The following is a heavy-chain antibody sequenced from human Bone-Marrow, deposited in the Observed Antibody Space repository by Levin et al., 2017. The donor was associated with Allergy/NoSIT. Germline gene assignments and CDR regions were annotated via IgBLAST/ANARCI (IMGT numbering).Heavy chain of an antibody. D-gene: IGHD2-2*02. CDR1: GFTFSSYG. Sequence: GGSLRLSCAASGFTFSSYGMHWVRQAPGKGLEWVAVISYDGSNKYYADSVKGRFTISRDNSKNTLYLQMNSLRAEDTAVYYCAKLGYCSSTSCYSGGRGAYYYGMDVWGQGTTVTVSS. CDR3: AKLGYCSSTSCYSGGRGAYYYGMDV. CDR2: ISYDGSNK. J-gene: IGHJ6*02. V-gene: IGHV3-30*18.